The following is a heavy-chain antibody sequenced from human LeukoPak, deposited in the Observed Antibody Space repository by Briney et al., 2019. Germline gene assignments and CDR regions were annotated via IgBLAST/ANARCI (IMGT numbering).Heavy chain of an antibody. Sequence: GRSLRLSCTASGFTFSDYWISLGLQAPGKGLEWVANINQDGSERHYVDSLRRRFTISRDNARNSLYLQMNSLRAEDTAVYFCARDLYYFHSSGYYASDLWGQGTLVTVSS. CDR2: INQDGSER. CDR3: ARDLYYFHSSGYYASDL. CDR1: GFTFSDYW. J-gene: IGHJ5*02. D-gene: IGHD3-22*01. V-gene: IGHV3-7*01.